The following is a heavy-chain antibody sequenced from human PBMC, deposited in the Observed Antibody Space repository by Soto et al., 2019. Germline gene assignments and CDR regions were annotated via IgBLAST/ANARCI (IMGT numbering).Heavy chain of an antibody. J-gene: IGHJ6*02. V-gene: IGHV1-69*01. CDR2: IIPIFGTA. D-gene: IGHD2-2*01. CDR3: ARDVPCSSTSCYYYYYGMDV. Sequence: QVQLVQSGAEVKKPGSSVKVSCKASGGTFSSYAISWVRQAPGQGLEWMGGIIPIFGTANYAQKFQGRVTITADESTRTAYMELSSLRSEDTAVHYCARDVPCSSTSCYYYYYGMDVWGQGTTVTVSS. CDR1: GGTFSSYA.